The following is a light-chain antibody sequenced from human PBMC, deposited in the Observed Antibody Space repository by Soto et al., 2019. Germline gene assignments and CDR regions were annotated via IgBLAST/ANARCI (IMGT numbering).Light chain of an antibody. CDR1: LSLPSRS. J-gene: IGKJ1*01. Sequence: ELVLTQSPGTLSLSPGDRATLSCRASLSLPSRSLAWYQQRPGQAPRVLISAASTRAADIPDRFSGSGSGTDFTLTVSRLEPEDFAVYYCQQYGSSGTFGQGTKVDIK. V-gene: IGKV3-20*01. CDR2: AAS. CDR3: QQYGSSGT.